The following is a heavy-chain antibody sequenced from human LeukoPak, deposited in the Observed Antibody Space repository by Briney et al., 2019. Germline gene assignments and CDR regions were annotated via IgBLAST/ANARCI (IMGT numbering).Heavy chain of an antibody. V-gene: IGHV1-69*06. CDR1: GGTFSSYA. CDR3: ARGQWLRPYYYYGMDV. CDR2: IIPIFGTA. D-gene: IGHD5-12*01. Sequence: GASVKVSCKASGGTFSSYAISWVRQAPGQGLEWKGGIIPIFGTANYAQKFQGRVTITADKSTSTAYMELSSLRSEDTAVYYCARGQWLRPYYYYGMDVWGKGTTVTVSS. J-gene: IGHJ6*04.